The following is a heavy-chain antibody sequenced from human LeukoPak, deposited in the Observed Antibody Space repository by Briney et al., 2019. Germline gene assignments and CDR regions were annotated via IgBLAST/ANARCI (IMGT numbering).Heavy chain of an antibody. CDR1: GGTFSSYA. CDR2: IIPILGIA. Sequence: SVKVSCKASGGTFSSYAISWERQAPGQGLEWMGRIIPILGIANYAQKFQGRVTITADKSTSTAYMELSSLRSEDTAVYYCASVLSGIAVAGSFDPWGQGTLVTVSS. CDR3: ASVLSGIAVAGSFDP. D-gene: IGHD6-19*01. V-gene: IGHV1-69*04. J-gene: IGHJ5*02.